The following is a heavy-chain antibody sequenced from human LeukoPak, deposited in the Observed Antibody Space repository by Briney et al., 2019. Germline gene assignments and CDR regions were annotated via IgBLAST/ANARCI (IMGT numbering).Heavy chain of an antibody. CDR3: ARGAPYGSGNYNYFDF. D-gene: IGHD3-10*01. CDR1: GGSISNNSYY. J-gene: IGHJ4*02. CDR2: IYYSGST. Sequence: SETLSLTCTVSGGSISNNSYYWGWIRQPPGKRLEWIGTIYYSGSTYYNPSLKSRVTISVDTSKNQFSLKLSSVTAADTAVYFCARGAPYGSGNYNYFDFWGQGTLVTVSS. V-gene: IGHV4-39*07.